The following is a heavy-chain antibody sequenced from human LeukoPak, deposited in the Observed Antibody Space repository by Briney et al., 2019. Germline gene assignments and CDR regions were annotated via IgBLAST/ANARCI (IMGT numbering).Heavy chain of an antibody. D-gene: IGHD6-13*01. V-gene: IGHV3-48*01. CDR3: ARDGYGFDY. Sequence: PGGSLRLSCAASGFTFSSYTMNWVRQAPGKGLEWVSYISSSSSSIYYADSVKGRFTISRDNAKNSLYLQMNSLRAEDTAVYSCARDGYGFDYWGQGTLVTASS. J-gene: IGHJ4*02. CDR1: GFTFSSYT. CDR2: ISSSSSSI.